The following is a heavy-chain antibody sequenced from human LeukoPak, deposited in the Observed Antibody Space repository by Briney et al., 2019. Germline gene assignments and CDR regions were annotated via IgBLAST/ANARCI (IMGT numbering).Heavy chain of an antibody. CDR2: ISGGSGST. J-gene: IGHJ6*02. CDR3: ARAQVPAATDYYYYGMDV. Sequence: GGSLRLSCAASGFTFSSYAMSWVRQAPGKGLAWVSTISGGSGSTYCADSVKGRFTISRDNAKNSLYLQMNSLRAEDTAVYYCARAQVPAATDYYYYGMDVWGQGTTVTVSS. V-gene: IGHV3-21*01. CDR1: GFTFSSYA. D-gene: IGHD2-2*01.